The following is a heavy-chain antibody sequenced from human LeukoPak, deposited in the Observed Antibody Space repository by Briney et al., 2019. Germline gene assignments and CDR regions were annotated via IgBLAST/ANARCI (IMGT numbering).Heavy chain of an antibody. Sequence: GASLKVSCKASGYTFTDYHIHWVRQAPGQGLEWMGIINPGGGSTSYAQKFQGRVTMTRDTSTSTVYMELSSLRSEDTAVYYCARGSAHFWSGYPPYLFDYWGQGTLVTVSS. CDR3: ARGSAHFWSGYPPYLFDY. V-gene: IGHV1-46*01. CDR2: INPGGGST. J-gene: IGHJ4*02. D-gene: IGHD3-3*02. CDR1: GYTFTDYH.